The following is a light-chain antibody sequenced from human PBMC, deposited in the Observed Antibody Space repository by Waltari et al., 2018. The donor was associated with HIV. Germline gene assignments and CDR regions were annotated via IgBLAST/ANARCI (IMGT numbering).Light chain of an antibody. CDR2: YNSDSDN. V-gene: IGLV5-45*01. J-gene: IGLJ2*01. Sequence: QAVLTQPASLSASPGASASLPSPLRSAIAVAIHRIYCDQQTPESPPQYLLRYNSDSDNQQGSGVPSRFSGSKDASANAGILLISGLQSGDEADYYCVIWHNSAWVFGGGTKLTVL. CDR1: SAIAVAIHR. CDR3: VIWHNSAWV.